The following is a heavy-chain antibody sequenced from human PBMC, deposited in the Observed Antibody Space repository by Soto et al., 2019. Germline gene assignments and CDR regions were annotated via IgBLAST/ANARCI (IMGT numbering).Heavy chain of an antibody. CDR3: TRDASRDSSARGWFDP. CDR1: GFTFRSFT. J-gene: IGHJ5*02. CDR2: ISSNSAYI. D-gene: IGHD6-13*01. Sequence: GSLRLSCAASGFTFRSFTMNWVRQAPGKGLGWVSTISSNSAYIYYTDALRGRFTISRDNAKNSLHLQMNSLRAEDTAVYYRTRDASRDSSARGWFDPWGPGTLVTVSS. V-gene: IGHV3-21*01.